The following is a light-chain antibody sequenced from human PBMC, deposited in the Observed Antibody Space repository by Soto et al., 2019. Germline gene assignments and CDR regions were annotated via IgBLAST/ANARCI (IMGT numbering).Light chain of an antibody. Sequence: AIRMTQSPSSLSASTGDRVTITCRASQGISSYLAWYQQKPGKAPKLLIYAASTLQSGVPSRFSGCGSGTDFTLTISCLPSEDFATYYCQQYYSYPRTFGQGTKVEIK. CDR1: QGISSY. CDR2: AAS. V-gene: IGKV1-8*01. J-gene: IGKJ1*01. CDR3: QQYYSYPRT.